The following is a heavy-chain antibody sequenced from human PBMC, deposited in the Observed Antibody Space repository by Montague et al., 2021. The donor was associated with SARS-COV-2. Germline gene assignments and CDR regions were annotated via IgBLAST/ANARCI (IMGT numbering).Heavy chain of an antibody. J-gene: IGHJ4*02. D-gene: IGHD2-2*01. Sequence: SLRLSCAASGFTFSSYGMHWVRQAPGKGLEWVAVIWYDGSNKYYADSVKGRFTISRDNSKNTLYLQMNSLRAEDTAVYYCAREPRSPGPGADYWGQGTLVTVSS. V-gene: IGHV3-33*01. CDR2: IWYDGSNK. CDR3: AREPRSPGPGADY. CDR1: GFTFSSYG.